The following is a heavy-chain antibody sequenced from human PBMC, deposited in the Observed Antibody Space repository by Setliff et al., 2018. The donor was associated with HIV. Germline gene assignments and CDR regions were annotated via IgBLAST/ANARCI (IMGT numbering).Heavy chain of an antibody. CDR1: GYTFTNYD. CDR2: MNPDSRNT. CDR3: ARVGGGGLRLGELSSYDAFDI. Sequence: ASVKVSCKPSGYTFTNYDINWVRQAAGQGLEWMGWMNPDSRNTGYAQKFQGRVTMTRDTSISTAYMELSRLRSDDMAVYYCARVGGGGLRLGELSSYDAFDIWGQGTMVTVSS. J-gene: IGHJ3*02. D-gene: IGHD3-16*02. V-gene: IGHV1-8*02.